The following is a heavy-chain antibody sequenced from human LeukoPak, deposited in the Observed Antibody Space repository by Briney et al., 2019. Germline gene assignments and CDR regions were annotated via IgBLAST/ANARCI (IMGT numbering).Heavy chain of an antibody. Sequence: GGSLRLSCAASGFTFSNYAMTWVRQAPGKGLEWVSVIGRTGDIFYADSVKGRFTISRDNSKNTPYLQMNSLRAEDTAVYYCAKYQLLNNNYWRDAFDFWGQGTMVTVSS. D-gene: IGHD1-1*01. J-gene: IGHJ3*01. CDR2: IGRTGDI. CDR3: AKYQLLNNNYWRDAFDF. CDR1: GFTFSNYA. V-gene: IGHV3-23*01.